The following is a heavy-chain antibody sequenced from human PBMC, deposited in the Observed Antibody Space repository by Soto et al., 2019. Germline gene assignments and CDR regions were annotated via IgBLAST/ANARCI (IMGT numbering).Heavy chain of an antibody. Sequence: GGSLRLSCAASGFTFSSYNMNWVRQAPGKGLEWVSSISSSDYMYYADSVKGRFTISRDNAKNSLYLQMSSLRAEDTAVYYCARSLGYCSGGNCYYFDCWGQGTLVNVSS. V-gene: IGHV3-21*01. CDR2: ISSSDYM. CDR3: ARSLGYCSGGNCYYFDC. CDR1: GFTFSSYN. D-gene: IGHD2-15*01. J-gene: IGHJ4*02.